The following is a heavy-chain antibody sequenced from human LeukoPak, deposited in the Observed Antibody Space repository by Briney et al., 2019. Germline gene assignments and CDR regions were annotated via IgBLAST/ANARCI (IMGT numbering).Heavy chain of an antibody. CDR3: TRGLVVLSATSWAFDI. J-gene: IGHJ3*02. CDR1: GYTFTSYD. V-gene: IGHV1-8*01. Sequence: VSVKVSCKDSGYTFTSYDINWVRQAPRQGLEWMGWRNPNSGNTGYAQKFHARVSTPRNTSLSTDYMELSSLRPEATAVYYCTRGLVVLSATSWAFDIWGHGTMVTVSS. CDR2: RNPNSGNT. D-gene: IGHD2-15*01.